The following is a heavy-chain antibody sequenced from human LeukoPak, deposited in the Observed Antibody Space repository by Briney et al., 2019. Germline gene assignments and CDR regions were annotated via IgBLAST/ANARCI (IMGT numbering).Heavy chain of an antibody. J-gene: IGHJ4*02. CDR3: ARVKWTVTTGEDY. CDR2: IKRDGSEE. Sequence: PGGSLRLSCAVSGFTFTNYWMSWARQAPGKGLEWVANIKRDGSEEYYVDSVKGRFTISRDNAKNSLYLQMNSLRAEDTAVYYCARVKWTVTTGEDYWGQGTLVTVSS. V-gene: IGHV3-7*03. CDR1: GFTFTNYW. D-gene: IGHD4-17*01.